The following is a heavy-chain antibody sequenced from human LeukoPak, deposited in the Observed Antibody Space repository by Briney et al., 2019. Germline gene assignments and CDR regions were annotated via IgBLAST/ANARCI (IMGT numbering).Heavy chain of an antibody. CDR3: ARHSEDYGDFPSHFDY. CDR1: GGSFSGYY. J-gene: IGHJ4*02. CDR2: IYHSGST. D-gene: IGHD4-17*01. V-gene: IGHV4-59*08. Sequence: PSETLSLTCAVYGGSFSGYYWSWIRQSPGKGLEWIGYIYHSGSTNYNPSLKSRVTISVDTSKNQFSLKVSSVTAADTAVYYCARHSEDYGDFPSHFDYWGQGTLVTVSS.